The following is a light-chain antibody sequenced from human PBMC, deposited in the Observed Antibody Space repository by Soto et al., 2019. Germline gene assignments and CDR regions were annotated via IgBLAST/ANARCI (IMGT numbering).Light chain of an antibody. Sequence: TQSPSTLSASVGDRVTITCRASQSISSWLAWYQQKSGQAPRLLIYDASNRAPGIPARFSGSGSGTDFTLTISSLEPEDFAVYYCQHRSNWLGTFGPGTKVDIK. V-gene: IGKV3-11*01. J-gene: IGKJ3*01. CDR2: DAS. CDR3: QHRSNWLGT. CDR1: QSISSW.